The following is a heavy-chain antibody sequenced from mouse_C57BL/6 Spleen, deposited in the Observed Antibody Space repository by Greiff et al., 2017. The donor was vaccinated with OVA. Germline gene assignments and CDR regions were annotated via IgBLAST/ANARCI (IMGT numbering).Heavy chain of an antibody. D-gene: IGHD1-1*01. CDR3: ARWGPITTVVADWYFDV. CDR1: GYTFTSYG. Sequence: VQLQQSGAELARPGASVKLSCKASGYTFTSYGISWVKQRTGQGLEWIGEIYPRSGNTYYNEKFKGKATLTADKSSSTAYMELRSLTSEDSAVYFCARWGPITTVVADWYFDVWGTGTTVTVSS. CDR2: IYPRSGNT. V-gene: IGHV1-81*01. J-gene: IGHJ1*03.